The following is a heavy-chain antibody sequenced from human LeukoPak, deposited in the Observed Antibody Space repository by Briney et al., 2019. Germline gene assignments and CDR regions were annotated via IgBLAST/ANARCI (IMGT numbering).Heavy chain of an antibody. J-gene: IGHJ4*02. CDR3: ARHLAAALVGLAY. D-gene: IGHD6-13*01. Sequence: KPSETLSLTRAVSGGSVTTYHWTWIRQPPGKGLEWIGEINHSGSTNYNPSLKSRVIISVDTSKNQFSLKLSSVTAADTAVYYCARHLAAALVGLAYWGQGTLVTVSS. CDR1: GGSVTTYH. V-gene: IGHV4-34*01. CDR2: INHSGST.